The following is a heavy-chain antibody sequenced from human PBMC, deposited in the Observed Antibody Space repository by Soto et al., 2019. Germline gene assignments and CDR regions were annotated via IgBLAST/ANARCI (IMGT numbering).Heavy chain of an antibody. V-gene: IGHV3-30*03. Sequence: QVQLVESGGDVVQPGRSLRLSCAASGFTFSSYGMHWVRQTPGKGLEWVAVISYDGSNIYYADSVKGRFTISRDNSKNTLYWQMSSLRAEDTAVYYCATQIRPEDYYGMDVWGQGTTVTVSS. CDR3: ATQIRPEDYYGMDV. CDR2: ISYDGSNI. CDR1: GFTFSSYG. J-gene: IGHJ6*02.